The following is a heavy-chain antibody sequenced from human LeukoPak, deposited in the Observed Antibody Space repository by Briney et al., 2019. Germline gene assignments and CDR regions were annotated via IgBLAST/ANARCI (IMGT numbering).Heavy chain of an antibody. CDR1: GFTFDDYA. D-gene: IGHD6-13*01. CDR3: ARSSSWYLF. J-gene: IGHJ4*02. V-gene: IGHV3-9*01. Sequence: SLRLSCAASGFTFDDYAMHWVRQAPGKGLEWVSGISWNSGSIGYADSVKGRFTISRDNAKNSLYLQMNSLRAEDTAVYYCARSSSWYLFWGQGTLVTVSS. CDR2: ISWNSGSI.